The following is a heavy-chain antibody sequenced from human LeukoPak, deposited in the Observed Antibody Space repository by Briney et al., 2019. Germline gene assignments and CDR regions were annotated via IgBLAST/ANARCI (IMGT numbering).Heavy chain of an antibody. D-gene: IGHD3-9*01. J-gene: IGHJ4*02. CDR1: GFTFSSYW. Sequence: GGSLRLSCAASGFTFSSYWMSWVRQAPGKGLEWVANIKQDGSEKYYVDSVKGRFTISRDNAKNSLYLQMNSLRAEDTAVYYCARDSVDILTGPGDYWGQGTLVTVSS. CDR3: ARDSVDILTGPGDY. V-gene: IGHV3-7*01. CDR2: IKQDGSEK.